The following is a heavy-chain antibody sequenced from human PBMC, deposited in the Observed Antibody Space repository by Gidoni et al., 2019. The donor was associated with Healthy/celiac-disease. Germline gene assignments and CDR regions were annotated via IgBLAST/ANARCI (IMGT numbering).Heavy chain of an antibody. J-gene: IGHJ4*02. CDR2: ISSSSSYI. Sequence: EVQLVESGGGLVKPGGSLRLSCAASGFTFSSYSMNWVRQAPGKGLEWVSSISSSSSYIYYADSVKGRFTISRDNAKNSLYLQMNSLRAEDTAVYYCARDGGPEVGANIDYWGQGTLVTVSS. D-gene: IGHD3-16*01. V-gene: IGHV3-21*01. CDR1: GFTFSSYS. CDR3: ARDGGPEVGANIDY.